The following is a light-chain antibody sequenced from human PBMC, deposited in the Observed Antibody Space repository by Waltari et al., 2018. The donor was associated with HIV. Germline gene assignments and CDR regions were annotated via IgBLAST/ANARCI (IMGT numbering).Light chain of an antibody. CDR1: SSNIGRNT. Sequence: QSVLTQPPSASGTPGQRVTISRSGSSSNIGRNTVTWYQQLPGTAPKLLIYSNNQRPSGVADRFSGSKSGTSASLAISGLQSEDEADYYCAAWDDSLNGVVFGGGTKLTVL. CDR2: SNN. V-gene: IGLV1-44*01. J-gene: IGLJ2*01. CDR3: AAWDDSLNGVV.